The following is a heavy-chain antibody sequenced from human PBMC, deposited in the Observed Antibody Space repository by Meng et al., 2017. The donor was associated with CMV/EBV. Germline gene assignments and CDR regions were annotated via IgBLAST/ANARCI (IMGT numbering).Heavy chain of an antibody. J-gene: IGHJ6*02. V-gene: IGHV4-34*01. CDR2: INHSGST. CDR3: ARGFVRQKVVPAARSNYYYGMDV. Sequence: SETLSLTCAVYGGSFSGYYWSWIRQPPGKGLERIGEINHSGSTNYNPSLKSRVTISVDTSKNQFSLKLSSVTAADTAVYYCARGFVRQKVVPAARSNYYYGMDVWGQGTTVTVSS. D-gene: IGHD2-2*01. CDR1: GGSFSGYY.